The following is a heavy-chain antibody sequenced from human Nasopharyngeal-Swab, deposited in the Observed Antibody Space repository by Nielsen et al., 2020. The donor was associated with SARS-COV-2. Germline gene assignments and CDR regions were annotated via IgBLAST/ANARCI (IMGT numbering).Heavy chain of an antibody. CDR3: ARGTTVTTFFDYYGMDV. V-gene: IGHV4-34*01. D-gene: IGHD4-17*01. CDR2: INHSGST. Sequence: SETLSLTFAVYGGSFSGYYWSWIRQPPGKGLEWIGEINHSGSTNYNPSLKSRVTISVDTSKNQFSLKLSSVTAADTAVYYCARGTTVTTFFDYYGMDVRGQGTTVTVSS. CDR1: GGSFSGYY. J-gene: IGHJ6*02.